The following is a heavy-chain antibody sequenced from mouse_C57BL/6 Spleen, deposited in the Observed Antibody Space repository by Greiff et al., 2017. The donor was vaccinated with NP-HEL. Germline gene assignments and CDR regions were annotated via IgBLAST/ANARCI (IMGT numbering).Heavy chain of an antibody. V-gene: IGHV1-55*01. CDR2: IYPGSGST. D-gene: IGHD2-5*01. J-gene: IGHJ4*01. CDR1: GYTFTSYW. CDR3: ARWGSNYSAMDY. Sequence: QVQLQQPGAELVKPGASVKMSCKASGYTFTSYWITWVKQRPGQGLEWIGDIYPGSGSTNYNEKFKSKATLTVDTSSSTAYMQLSSLTSEDSAVYYCARWGSNYSAMDYWGQGTSVTVSS.